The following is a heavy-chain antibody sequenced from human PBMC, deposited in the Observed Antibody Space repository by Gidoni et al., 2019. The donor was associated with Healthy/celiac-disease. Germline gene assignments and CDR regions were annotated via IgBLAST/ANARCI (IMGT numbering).Heavy chain of an antibody. D-gene: IGHD1-1*01. CDR3: ARASGGPTTQFDY. CDR1: GGSFSGYY. CDR2: INHSGST. J-gene: IGHJ4*02. Sequence: QVQLQQWGAGLLKPSETLSLTCAVYGGSFSGYYWSWIRQPPGKGLEGIGEINHSGSTNYNPSLKRRVNISVDTSKNQFSLKLSSVTAADTAVYYCARASGGPTTQFDYWGQGTLVTVSS. V-gene: IGHV4-34*01.